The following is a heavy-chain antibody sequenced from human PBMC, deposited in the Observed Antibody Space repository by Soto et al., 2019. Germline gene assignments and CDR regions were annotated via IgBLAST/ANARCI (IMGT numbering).Heavy chain of an antibody. CDR3: VREPWGFSGSWYDY. CDR1: KFSSNNYW. V-gene: IGHV3-74*03. CDR2: INHDGSRT. D-gene: IGHD5-12*01. Sequence: PGGSLRLSCAASKFSSNNYWRHWVRQVPGKGPVWVSRINHDGSRTEYADSVKGRFTISRDNTKNTLYLQMNSLRVDDTAMYYCVREPWGFSGSWYDYWGQGTLVTVYS. J-gene: IGHJ4*02.